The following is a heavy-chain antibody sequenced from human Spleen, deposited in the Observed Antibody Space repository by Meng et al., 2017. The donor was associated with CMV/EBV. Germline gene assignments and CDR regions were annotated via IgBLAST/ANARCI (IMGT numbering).Heavy chain of an antibody. CDR2: IRSTPHGGTS. V-gene: IGHV3-49*04. CDR1: GFSFRDYS. J-gene: IGHJ4*02. Sequence: GGSLRLSCTASGFSFRDYSLNWVRQAPGKGLEWVAFIRSTPHGGTSEYAPSVKGRFTISRDDSKSIAYLQMNSLRAEDTAVYYCAKDEGGSGPVDYWGQGTLVTVSS. CDR3: AKDEGGSGPVDY. D-gene: IGHD6-19*01.